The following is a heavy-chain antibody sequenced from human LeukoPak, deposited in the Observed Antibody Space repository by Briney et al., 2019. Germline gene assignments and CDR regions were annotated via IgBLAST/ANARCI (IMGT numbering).Heavy chain of an antibody. V-gene: IGHV4-39*01. D-gene: IGHD2-8*01. CDR1: GGSISSCSYY. CDR2: IYYSGST. J-gene: IGHJ4*02. Sequence: PSETLSLTCTVSGGSISSCSYYWGWIRQPPGKGLEWIGSIYYSGSTYYNPSLKSRVTISVDTSKNQFSLKLSSVTAADTAVYYCARLVLMVYATIDYWGQGTLVTVSS. CDR3: ARLVLMVYATIDY.